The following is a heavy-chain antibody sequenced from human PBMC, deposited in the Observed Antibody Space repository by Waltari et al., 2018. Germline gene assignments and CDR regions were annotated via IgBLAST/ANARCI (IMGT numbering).Heavy chain of an antibody. Sequence: QVQLQESGPGLVKPSETLSLTCAVSGYSISSGYYLGWIRQPPEKGLEWIGSIYHSGSTYYNPSLKSRVTISIDTSKNQFSLRLSSVTAADTAVYYCARAHSGSYSYVNWFDPWGQGTLVTVSS. D-gene: IGHD1-26*01. V-gene: IGHV4-38-2*01. CDR1: GYSISSGYY. J-gene: IGHJ5*02. CDR3: ARAHSGSYSYVNWFDP. CDR2: IYHSGST.